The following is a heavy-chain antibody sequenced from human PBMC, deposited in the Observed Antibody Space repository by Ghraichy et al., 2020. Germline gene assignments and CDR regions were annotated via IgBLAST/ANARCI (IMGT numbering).Heavy chain of an antibody. CDR3: ATDHRASRGSYFEGFDY. V-gene: IGHV1-24*01. Sequence: AAVKVSCKVSGYTLTELSMHWVRQAPGKGLEWMGGFDPEDGETIYAQKFQGRVTMTEDTSTDTAYMELSSLRSEDTAVYYCATDHRASRGSYFEGFDYWGQGTLVTVSS. CDR1: GYTLTELS. CDR2: FDPEDGET. J-gene: IGHJ4*02. D-gene: IGHD1-26*01.